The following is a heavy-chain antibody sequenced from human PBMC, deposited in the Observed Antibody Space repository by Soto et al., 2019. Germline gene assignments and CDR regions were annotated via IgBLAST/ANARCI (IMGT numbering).Heavy chain of an antibody. CDR3: ARVGGPCGGDCYSGYYYGMDV. J-gene: IGHJ6*02. V-gene: IGHV1-69*06. Sequence: ASVKVSCKASGGTFSSYAISWVRQAPGQGLEWMGGIIPIFGTANYAQKFQGRVTITADKSTSTAYMELSSLRSEDTAVYYCARVGGPCGGDCYSGYYYGMDVRGQGTTVTVSS. CDR1: GGTFSSYA. D-gene: IGHD2-21*02. CDR2: IIPIFGTA.